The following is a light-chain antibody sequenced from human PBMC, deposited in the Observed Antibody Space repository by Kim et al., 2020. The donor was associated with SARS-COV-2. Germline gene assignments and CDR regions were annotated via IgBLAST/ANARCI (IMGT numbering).Light chain of an antibody. Sequence: SSELTQDPAVSVALGQTVRITCQGDSLRSYYATWYQQKPGQAPIPVIYGKNNRPAGIPDRFSGSSSGNTASLTITGTQADDEADYYCNSRDSNDYVVFGGGTQLNVL. CDR2: GKN. V-gene: IGLV3-19*01. CDR3: NSRDSNDYVV. CDR1: SLRSYY. J-gene: IGLJ2*01.